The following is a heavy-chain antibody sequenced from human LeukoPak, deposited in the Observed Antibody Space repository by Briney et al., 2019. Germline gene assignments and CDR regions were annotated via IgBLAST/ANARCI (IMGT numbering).Heavy chain of an antibody. CDR2: IYHSGST. CDR1: GGSISSGGYS. J-gene: IGHJ4*02. CDR3: ASAWSLDY. Sequence: SETLSLTCAVSGGSISSGGYSWSWIRQPPGKGLEWIGYIYHSGSTYYNPSLKSRVTISVDTSKNQFSLKLSSVTAADTAVYYCASAWSLDYWGQGTLVTVSS. V-gene: IGHV4-30-2*01. D-gene: IGHD2-8*01.